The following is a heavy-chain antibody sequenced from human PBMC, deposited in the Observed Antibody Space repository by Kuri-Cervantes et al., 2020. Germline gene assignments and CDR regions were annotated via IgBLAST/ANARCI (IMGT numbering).Heavy chain of an antibody. D-gene: IGHD3-22*01. Sequence: SETLSLTCTVSGGSVSSGSYYWSWIRQPPGKGLEWIGYIYYSGSTNYNPSLKSRVTISVDTSKNQFSLKLSSVTAADTAVYYCARQGDSSGYQYYFDYWGQGTLVTVSS. J-gene: IGHJ4*02. CDR3: ARQGDSSGYQYYFDY. V-gene: IGHV4-61*01. CDR1: GGSVSSGSYY. CDR2: IYYSGST.